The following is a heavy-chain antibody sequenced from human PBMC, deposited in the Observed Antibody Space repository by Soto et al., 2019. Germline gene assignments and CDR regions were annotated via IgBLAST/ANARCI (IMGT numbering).Heavy chain of an antibody. CDR3: ASQYYDFWSGYYKRDYYYYYYGMDV. J-gene: IGHJ6*02. D-gene: IGHD3-3*01. CDR2: IIPIFGTA. CDR1: GGTFSSYA. V-gene: IGHV1-69*01. Sequence: QVPLVQSGAEVKKPGSSVKVSCKASGGTFSSYAISWVRQAPGQGLEWMGGIIPIFGTANYAQKFQGRVTITADESTSTAYMELSSLRSEDTAVYYCASQYYDFWSGYYKRDYYYYYYGMDVWGQGTTVTVSS.